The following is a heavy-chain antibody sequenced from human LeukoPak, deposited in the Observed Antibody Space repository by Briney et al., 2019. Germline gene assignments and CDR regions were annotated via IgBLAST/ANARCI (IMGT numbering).Heavy chain of an antibody. CDR2: ISGSGGST. J-gene: IGHJ4*02. V-gene: IGHV3-23*01. D-gene: IGHD3-22*01. CDR3: AKDRSWGIYYDSSGYYGDY. Sequence: GGSLRLSCAASGFTFSSYAMSWVRQAPGKGLEWVSAISGSGGSTYYADSVKGRFTISRDNSKNTLYLQMNSLRAEDTAVYYCAKDRSWGIYYDSSGYYGDYWGQGTLVTVTS. CDR1: GFTFSSYA.